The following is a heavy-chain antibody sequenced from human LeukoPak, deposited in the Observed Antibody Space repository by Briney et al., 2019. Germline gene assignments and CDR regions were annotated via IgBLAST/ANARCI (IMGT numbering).Heavy chain of an antibody. J-gene: IGHJ6*02. CDR3: ARDLVTYCGGDCYDYYGVDV. CDR2: IYSGGST. CDR1: GFTVSSNY. V-gene: IGHV3-53*01. D-gene: IGHD2-21*02. Sequence: GGSLRLSCAASGFTVSSNYMSWVRQAPGKGLEWVSVIYSGGSTYYADSVKGRFTISRDNSKNTLYLQMNSLRAEDTAVYYCARDLVTYCGGDCYDYYGVDVWGQGTTVTVSS.